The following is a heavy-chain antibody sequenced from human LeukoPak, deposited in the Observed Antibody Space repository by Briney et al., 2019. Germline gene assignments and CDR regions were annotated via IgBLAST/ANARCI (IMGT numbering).Heavy chain of an antibody. CDR2: IRSKAYGETA. V-gene: IGHV3-49*03. Sequence: GGSLRLSCTASGFTFGDYAMSWIRQAPGKGLEWVGFIRSKAYGETADYAASVKGRFTISRDDSKAIAYLQMNSRKTEDTAVYHRTRDRGAYNLYDYWGQGTLVTVSS. D-gene: IGHD1-1*01. CDR1: GFTFGDYA. J-gene: IGHJ4*02. CDR3: TRDRGAYNLYDY.